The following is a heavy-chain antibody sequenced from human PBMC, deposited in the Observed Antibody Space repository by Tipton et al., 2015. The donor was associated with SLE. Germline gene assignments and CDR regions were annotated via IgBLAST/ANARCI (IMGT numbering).Heavy chain of an antibody. D-gene: IGHD1-26*01. V-gene: IGHV3-49*04. Sequence: RSLRLSCTASGFSFGDYTMNWVRQAPGKGLEWVGFIRSNAFGGTVEYSASVKGRFTISRDDFKNIAYLQMNSLKTEDTAVYYCTREPPWEVLGYFDYWGQGTLVTVSS. CDR1: GFSFGDYT. CDR2: IRSNAFGGTV. CDR3: TREPPWEVLGYFDY. J-gene: IGHJ4*02.